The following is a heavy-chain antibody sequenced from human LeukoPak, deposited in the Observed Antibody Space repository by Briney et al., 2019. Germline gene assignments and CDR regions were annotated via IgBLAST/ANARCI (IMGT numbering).Heavy chain of an antibody. CDR1: GFRFSSYG. J-gene: IGHJ3*02. Sequence: PGGSLRLSCVASGFRFSSYGMHWVRQAPGKGLEWVSFLRFDATSNYYAESVKGRFTISRDNAQNSLYLQMNSLRAEDTAVYYCAKVFPYDAFDIWGQGTMVTVSS. CDR3: AKVFPYDAFDI. D-gene: IGHD1-14*01. CDR2: LRFDATSN. V-gene: IGHV3-30*02.